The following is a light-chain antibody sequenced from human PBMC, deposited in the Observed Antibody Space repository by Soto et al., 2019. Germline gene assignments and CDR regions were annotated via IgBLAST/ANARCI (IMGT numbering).Light chain of an antibody. V-gene: IGKV1-5*01. CDR1: QSISSW. J-gene: IGKJ1*01. Sequence: DIQMTQSPSTLSASVEDRVTITCRASQSISSWLAWYQQRPGKAPKLLIYDASNLESGVPSRFSGSGSGTEFTLTISSLQPDDFATFYRQQYNSYSRTFGQGTKVEIK. CDR2: DAS. CDR3: QQYNSYSRT.